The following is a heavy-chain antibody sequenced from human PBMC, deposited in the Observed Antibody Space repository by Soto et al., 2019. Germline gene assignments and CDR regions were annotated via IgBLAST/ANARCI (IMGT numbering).Heavy chain of an antibody. CDR2: ISSSSSYI. CDR1: GFTFSSYS. Sequence: GGSLRLSCAASGFTFSSYSMNWVRQAPGKGLEWVSSISSSSSYIYYADSVKGRFTISRDNAKNSLYLQMNSLRAEDTAVYYCARLGSSDAFDIWGQGTMVTVSS. D-gene: IGHD6-13*01. V-gene: IGHV3-21*01. J-gene: IGHJ3*02. CDR3: ARLGSSDAFDI.